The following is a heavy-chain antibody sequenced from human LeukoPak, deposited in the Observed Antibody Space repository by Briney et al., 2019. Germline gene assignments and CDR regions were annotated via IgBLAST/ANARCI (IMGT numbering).Heavy chain of an antibody. Sequence: PSETLSLTCTVSGGSISTYYWSWIRQPPGKGLEWIGYIYYSGSTNYNPSLKSRVTISVDKSKNQFSLQLSSVTAADTAVYYCARGRRNSSSIDYWGQGTLVTVSS. CDR3: ARGRRNSSSIDY. V-gene: IGHV4-59*01. CDR1: GGSISTYY. D-gene: IGHD6-6*01. J-gene: IGHJ4*02. CDR2: IYYSGST.